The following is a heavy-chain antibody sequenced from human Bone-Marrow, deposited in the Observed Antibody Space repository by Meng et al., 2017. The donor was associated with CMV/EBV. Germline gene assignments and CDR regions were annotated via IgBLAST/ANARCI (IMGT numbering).Heavy chain of an antibody. V-gene: IGHV3-49*04. CDR1: GFTFGDYA. J-gene: IGHJ6*01. CDR3: TRVGGVTHYYYYGMDV. CDR2: IRSKAYGGTT. D-gene: IGHD2-8*02. Sequence: GGSLRLSCTASGFTFGDYAMSWVRQAPGKGLEWVGFIRSKAYGGTTEYAASVKGRFTISRDDSKSIAYLQMNSLKTEDTAVYYCTRVGGVTHYYYYGMDVWGQGTTVTGSS.